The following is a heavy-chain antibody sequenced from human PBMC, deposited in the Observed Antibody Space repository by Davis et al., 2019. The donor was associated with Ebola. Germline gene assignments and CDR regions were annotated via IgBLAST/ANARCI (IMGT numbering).Heavy chain of an antibody. V-gene: IGHV4-4*02. Sequence: MPSETLSLTCAVSGDSINSSKWWSWVRQSPGKGLEWIGEISHSGSTNYNPSLKSRVTMSVDKSKNQFSLMLSSVTAADTAVYYCARARDGYHSFDWGQGLLVTVSS. CDR1: GDSINSSKW. CDR2: ISHSGST. J-gene: IGHJ4*02. D-gene: IGHD3-22*01. CDR3: ARARDGYHSFD.